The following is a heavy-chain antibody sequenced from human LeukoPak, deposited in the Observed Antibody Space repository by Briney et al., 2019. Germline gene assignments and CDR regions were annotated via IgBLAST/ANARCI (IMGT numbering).Heavy chain of an antibody. V-gene: IGHV4-34*01. CDR3: ARVSATAIGWFDT. CDR2: INHSGST. CDR1: GGSFSGYY. J-gene: IGHJ5*02. Sequence: PSETLSLTCAVYGGSFSGYYWSWIRQPPGKGLEWIGEINHSGSTNYNPSLKSRVTISVDTSKNQSSLKLSSVTAADTAVYYCARVSATAIGWFDTWGQGTLVTVSS.